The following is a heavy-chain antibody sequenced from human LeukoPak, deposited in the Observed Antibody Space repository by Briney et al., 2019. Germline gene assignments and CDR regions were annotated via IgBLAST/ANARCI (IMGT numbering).Heavy chain of an antibody. J-gene: IGHJ6*03. CDR2: IRYDGSNK. V-gene: IGHV3-30*02. CDR3: AKDGLSSSTSSYYYMDV. D-gene: IGHD2-2*01. CDR1: GFTFSSYG. Sequence: GGSLRLSCAASGFTFSSYGMHWVRQAPGKGLEWVAFIRYDGSNKYYADSVKGRFTISRDNSKNTPYLQMNSLRAEDTAVYYCAKDGLSSSTSSYYYMDVWGKGTTVTVSS.